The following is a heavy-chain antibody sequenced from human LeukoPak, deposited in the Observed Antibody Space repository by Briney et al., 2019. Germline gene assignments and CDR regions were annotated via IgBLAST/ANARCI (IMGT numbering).Heavy chain of an antibody. V-gene: IGHV1-18*04. CDR3: ARDQVYCSGGSCYSSFGDDEGFYFDY. D-gene: IGHD2-15*01. CDR1: GYTFTSYG. Sequence: ASVKVSCKASGYTFTSYGISWVRQAPGQGLEWMGWISAYNGNTNYAQKLQGRVTMTTDTSTSTAYMELRSLRSDDTAVYYCARDQVYCSGGSCYSSFGDDEGFYFDYWGQGTLVTVSS. CDR2: ISAYNGNT. J-gene: IGHJ4*02.